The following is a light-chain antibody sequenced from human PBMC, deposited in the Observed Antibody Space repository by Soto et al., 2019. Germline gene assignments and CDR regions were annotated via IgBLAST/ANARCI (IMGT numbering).Light chain of an antibody. V-gene: IGLV2-8*01. CDR2: DVT. CDR1: SSDVGGYNF. Sequence: QSVLTQAPSASGSPGQSVTISCTGTSSDVGGYNFVSWYQQHPGTAPKIMIYDVTERPSVVPDRFSGSKSGNTASLTVSGLQGEDEADYYCALYAGSNIPVLFGGGTQLTVL. CDR3: ALYAGSNIPVL. J-gene: IGLJ2*01.